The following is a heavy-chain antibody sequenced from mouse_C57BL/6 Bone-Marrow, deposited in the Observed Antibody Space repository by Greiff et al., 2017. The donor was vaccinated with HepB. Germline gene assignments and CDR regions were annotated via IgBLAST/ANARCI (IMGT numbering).Heavy chain of an antibody. Sequence: EVQLQQSGPELVKPGASVKMSCKASGYTFTDYNMHWVKQSHGKSLEWIGYINPNNGGTSYNQKFKGKATLTVNKSSSTAYMELRSLTSEDSAVYYCASVRFRDYYGSSPFDYWGQGTTLTVSS. CDR2: INPNNGGT. D-gene: IGHD1-1*01. CDR1: GYTFTDYN. CDR3: ASVRFRDYYGSSPFDY. J-gene: IGHJ2*01. V-gene: IGHV1-22*01.